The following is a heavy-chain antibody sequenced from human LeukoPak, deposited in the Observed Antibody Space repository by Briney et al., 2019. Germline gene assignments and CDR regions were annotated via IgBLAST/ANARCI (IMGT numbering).Heavy chain of an antibody. CDR3: ARVWGGPFDY. V-gene: IGHV1-69*01. D-gene: IGHD3-16*01. CDR2: IIPIFGTA. J-gene: IGHJ4*02. CDR1: GYSFTSYW. Sequence: KISCKGSGYSFTSYWIGWVRQAPGQGLEWMGGIIPIFGTANYAQKFQGRVTITADESTSTAYMELSSLRSEDTAVYYCARVWGGPFDYWGQGTLVTVSS.